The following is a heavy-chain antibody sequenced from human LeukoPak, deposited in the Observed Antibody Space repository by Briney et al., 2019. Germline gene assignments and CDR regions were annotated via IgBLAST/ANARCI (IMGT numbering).Heavy chain of an antibody. CDR2: ISYDGSNK. D-gene: IGHD3-9*01. J-gene: IGHJ4*02. Sequence: GRSLRLSCAASGXTFSSYAMHWVRQAPGKGLEWVAVISYDGSNKYYADSVKGRFTISRDNSKNTLYLQMNSLRAEDTAVYYCARPLRYFDWSHFDYWGQGTVVTVSS. CDR1: GXTFSSYA. CDR3: ARPLRYFDWSHFDY. V-gene: IGHV3-30-3*01.